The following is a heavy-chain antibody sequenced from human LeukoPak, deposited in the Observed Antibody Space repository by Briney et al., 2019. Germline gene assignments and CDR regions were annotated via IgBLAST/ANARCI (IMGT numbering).Heavy chain of an antibody. J-gene: IGHJ4*02. D-gene: IGHD3-16*01. Sequence: PGGSLRLSCAASGFTFSSYGMHWVRQAPGKGLEWVAVIWYDGSNKYYADSVKGRFTISRDNSKNTLYLQMNSLRAEDTAVYYCARDTSSGHLGGYWGQGTLVTVSS. V-gene: IGHV3-33*01. CDR1: GFTFSSYG. CDR3: ARDTSSGHLGGY. CDR2: IWYDGSNK.